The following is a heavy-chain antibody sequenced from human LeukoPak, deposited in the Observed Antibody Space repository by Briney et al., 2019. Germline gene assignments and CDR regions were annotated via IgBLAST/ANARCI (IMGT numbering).Heavy chain of an antibody. CDR1: GYIFTDYA. D-gene: IGHD2-15*01. J-gene: IGHJ6*03. Sequence: GASVKVSCKASGYIFTDYAIHWLRQAPGRRPEWMGWMNGDNGNTKYSQKFQGRITLIRDTSAATAYMELSSLRHDDLAVYYCARGRGTSGSNRDFYYYYYMDVWGKGTTVTVSS. CDR2: MNGDNGNT. CDR3: ARGRGTSGSNRDFYYYYYMDV. V-gene: IGHV1-3*01.